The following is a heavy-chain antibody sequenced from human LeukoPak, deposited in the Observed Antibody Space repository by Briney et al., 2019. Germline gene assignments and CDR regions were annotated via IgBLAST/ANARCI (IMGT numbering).Heavy chain of an antibody. CDR1: GFSFSNYW. CDR2: INSDGSST. V-gene: IGHV3-74*01. D-gene: IGHD2-21*01. CDR3: ARDGVESYNWFDP. Sequence: HPGGSLRLSCAASGFSFSNYWMHWVRQAPGKGLVWVSRINSDGSSTTYADSVKGRFTISRDNAKNTLYLQMNSLRAEDTAVYYCARDGVESYNWFDPWGQGTLVTVSS. J-gene: IGHJ5*02.